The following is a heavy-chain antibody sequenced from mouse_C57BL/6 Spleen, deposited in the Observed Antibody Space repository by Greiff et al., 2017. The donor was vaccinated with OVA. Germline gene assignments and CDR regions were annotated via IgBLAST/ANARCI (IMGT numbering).Heavy chain of an antibody. D-gene: IGHD3-2*02. CDR3: AREPLDSSGYVIDY. J-gene: IGHJ2*01. V-gene: IGHV1-61*01. CDR2: IYPSDSET. CDR1: GYTFTSYW. Sequence: QVQLQQPGAELVRPGSSVKLSCKASGYTFTSYWMDWVKQRPGQGLEWIGNIYPSDSETHYNQKFQDKATLTVDKSSSTAYMQLSSLTSEDSAVYYCAREPLDSSGYVIDYWGQGTTLTVSS.